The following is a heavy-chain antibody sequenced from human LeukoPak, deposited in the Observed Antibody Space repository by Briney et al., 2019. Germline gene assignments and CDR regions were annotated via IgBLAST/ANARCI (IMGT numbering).Heavy chain of an antibody. CDR3: VRDETLWTLGW. J-gene: IGHJ4*02. D-gene: IGHD6-19*01. CDR2: IGVGSSTK. V-gene: IGHV3-48*01. Sequence: PGGSLRLSCAASGFTFSDYAMNWVRQAPGEGLEWVSYIGVGSSTKYYGDSVKGRFTISRDDAKNSVYLQMSSLRAEDTAVYYCVRDETLWTLGWWGQGTLVTVSS. CDR1: GFTFSDYA.